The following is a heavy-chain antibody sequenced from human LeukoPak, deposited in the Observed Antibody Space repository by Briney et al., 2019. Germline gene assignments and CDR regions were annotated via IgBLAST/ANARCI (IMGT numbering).Heavy chain of an antibody. D-gene: IGHD3-22*01. CDR3: ARADSDYYGDAFDI. CDR1: GFTLSSYE. V-gene: IGHV3-74*01. J-gene: IGHJ3*02. CDR2: INSDGSST. Sequence: GGSLRLSCTASGFTLSSYEMSWIRQAPGKGLEWVSRINSDGSSTNYADSVKGRFTISRDNAKNTLYLQMNSLRDEDTAVYYCARADSDYYGDAFDIWGQGTMVTVSS.